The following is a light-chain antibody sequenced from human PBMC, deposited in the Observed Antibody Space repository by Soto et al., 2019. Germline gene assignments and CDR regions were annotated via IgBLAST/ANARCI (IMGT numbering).Light chain of an antibody. J-gene: IGKJ4*01. CDR2: GAS. V-gene: IGKV3-20*01. Sequence: EIVLTQSPGTLSLSPGERATLSCRASQSVPKNYLAWYQHKPGQAPRLLIYGASSRATAIPDRVSGSGSGTDFTLTISRLEPDDFAVYYCQQYGSSPLTFGGGTKVEFK. CDR1: QSVPKNY. CDR3: QQYGSSPLT.